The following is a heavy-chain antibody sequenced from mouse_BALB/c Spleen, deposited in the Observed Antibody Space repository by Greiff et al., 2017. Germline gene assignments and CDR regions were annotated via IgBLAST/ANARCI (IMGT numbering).Heavy chain of an antibody. D-gene: IGHD2-10*02. CDR2: ISSGGNT. V-gene: IGHV5-6-5*01. CDR1: GFTFSSYA. Sequence: EVKLVESGGGLVKPGGSLKLSCAASGFTFSSYAMSWVRQTPEKWLEWVASISSGGNTYYPDSVKGRFTISRDNARNILYLQMSSLRSEDTAMYYCLRGGYGNYGKDDWGQGTAVTVAS. CDR3: LRGGYGNYGKDD. J-gene: IGHJ4*01.